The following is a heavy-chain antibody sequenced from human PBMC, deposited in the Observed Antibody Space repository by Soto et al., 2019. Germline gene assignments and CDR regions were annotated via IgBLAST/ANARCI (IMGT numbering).Heavy chain of an antibody. CDR1: GFTFNIYA. CDR3: AREDDYGYRYINYGLDV. D-gene: IGHD4-17*01. J-gene: IGHJ6*04. V-gene: IGHV3-30-3*01. Sequence: GGSLRLSCAASGFTFNIYALHWVRQAPGKGLEWVAVISFDGTKKYYSDSVKGRFTISRDNLKNTLYLQMNNLRVEDAALYFCAREDDYGYRYINYGLDVWGKGTTVTVSS. CDR2: ISFDGTKK.